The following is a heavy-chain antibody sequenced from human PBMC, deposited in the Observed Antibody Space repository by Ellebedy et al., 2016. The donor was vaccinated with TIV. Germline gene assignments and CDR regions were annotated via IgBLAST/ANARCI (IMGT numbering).Heavy chain of an antibody. CDR3: ARLGYRSSWFDY. J-gene: IGHJ4*02. D-gene: IGHD6-13*01. V-gene: IGHV3-23*01. CDR1: GFTLNTYA. CDR2: ISGTGGST. Sequence: GESLKISCAASGFTLNTYAMSWVRQAPGKGLEWVSSISGTGGSTWYADSVQGRVTISRDNSKNTLSLQMNSLRADDTAVYYCARLGYRSSWFDYWGQGALVTVSS.